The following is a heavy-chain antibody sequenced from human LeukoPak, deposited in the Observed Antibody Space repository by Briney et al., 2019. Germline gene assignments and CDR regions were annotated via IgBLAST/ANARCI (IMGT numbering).Heavy chain of an antibody. V-gene: IGHV3-43*02. Sequence: GGSLRLSCAASGFRFDDYAMHWVRQAPGKGLEWVSLISGDGGSTFYADSVKGRFTISRDNSENSLYLQMSSLSSEDTALYYCARGVRSGTYYNCFDPWGQGTLVTVSS. D-gene: IGHD1-26*01. CDR1: GFRFDDYA. CDR2: ISGDGGST. CDR3: ARGVRSGTYYNCFDP. J-gene: IGHJ5*02.